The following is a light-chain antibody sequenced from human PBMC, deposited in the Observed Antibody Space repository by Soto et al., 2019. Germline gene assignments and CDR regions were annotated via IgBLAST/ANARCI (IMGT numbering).Light chain of an antibody. J-gene: IGLJ2*01. CDR1: SGDVGTYNL. V-gene: IGLV2-8*01. Sequence: QSALTQPASVSGSPGQSITISCTGTSGDVGTYNLVSWYQKHPGKAPKLMIYEVSKRPSGVPDRFSGSKSGNRASLTVSGLQAEDEADYYCSSYAGTNNFVVFGGGTKLTVL. CDR3: SSYAGTNNFVV. CDR2: EVS.